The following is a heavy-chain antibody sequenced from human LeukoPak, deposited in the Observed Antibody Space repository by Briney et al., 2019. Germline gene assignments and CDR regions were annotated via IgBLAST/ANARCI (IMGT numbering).Heavy chain of an antibody. CDR2: ISTYNGNT. J-gene: IGHJ4*02. D-gene: IGHD4-17*01. V-gene: IGHV1-18*01. Sequence: GASEKVSCKTSGYTFTSYGISWVRQAPGQGLEWMGWISTYNGNTNYAQNLQGRVTMTTDTSTSTAYMEVRSLRSDDTAVYYCARDLTTVNPIDYWGQGTLITVSS. CDR1: GYTFTSYG. CDR3: ARDLTTVNPIDY.